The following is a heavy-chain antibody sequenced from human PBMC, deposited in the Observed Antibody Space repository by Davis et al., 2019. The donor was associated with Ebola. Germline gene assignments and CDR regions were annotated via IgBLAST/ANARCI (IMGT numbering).Heavy chain of an antibody. CDR2: IYYSGST. J-gene: IGHJ4*02. CDR1: GGSISSSNW. Sequence: PSETLSLTCAISGGSISSSNWWSWVRQPPGKGLEWIGYIYYSGSTNYNPSLKSRVTISVDTSKNQFSLKLSSVTAADTAVYYCARGYGYCSSTSCLRFDYWGQGTLVTVSS. CDR3: ARGYGYCSSTSCLRFDY. D-gene: IGHD2-2*01. V-gene: IGHV4-4*02.